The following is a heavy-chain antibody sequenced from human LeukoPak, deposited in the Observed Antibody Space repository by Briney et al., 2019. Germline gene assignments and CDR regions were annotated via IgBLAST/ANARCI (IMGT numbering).Heavy chain of an antibody. V-gene: IGHV3-21*01. Sequence: GGSLRLSCAASGFTFSSYSMNWVRQAPGKGLEWVSSISSSSSYIYYADSVKGRFTISRDNAKNSLYLQMNSRRAEDTAVYYCARDKLYSSGWPDAFDIWGQGTMVTVSS. D-gene: IGHD6-19*01. J-gene: IGHJ3*02. CDR2: ISSSSSYI. CDR3: ARDKLYSSGWPDAFDI. CDR1: GFTFSSYS.